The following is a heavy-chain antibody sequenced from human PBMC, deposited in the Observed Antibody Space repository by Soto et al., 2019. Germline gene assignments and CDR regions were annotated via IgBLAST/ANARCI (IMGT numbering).Heavy chain of an antibody. J-gene: IGHJ6*02. CDR2: IYYSGST. D-gene: IGHD4-17*01. CDR3: ARQPRRDYPYYYGMDV. Sequence: ETLSLTCTVSGGSISSSSYYWGWIRQPPGKGLEWIGSIYYSGSTYYNPSLKSRVTISVDTSKNQFSLKLSSVTAADTAVYYCARQPRRDYPYYYGMDVWGQGXTVTVPS. V-gene: IGHV4-39*01. CDR1: GGSISSSSYY.